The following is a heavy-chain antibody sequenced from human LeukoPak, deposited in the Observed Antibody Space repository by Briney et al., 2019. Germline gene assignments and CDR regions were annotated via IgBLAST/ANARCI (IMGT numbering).Heavy chain of an antibody. J-gene: IGHJ6*03. V-gene: IGHV4-4*07. CDR1: GGFINSYY. CDR3: ARHNGFDRGYYYYMDV. CDR2: VYTSGIT. D-gene: IGHD3-9*01. Sequence: SETLSLTCTVSGGFINSYYWSWIRQPAGKGLEWIGRVYTSGITNYNPSLKSRITMSVDTSKNQFSLKQTSVTAADTAVYYCARHNGFDRGYYYYMDVWGKGTTVTVSS.